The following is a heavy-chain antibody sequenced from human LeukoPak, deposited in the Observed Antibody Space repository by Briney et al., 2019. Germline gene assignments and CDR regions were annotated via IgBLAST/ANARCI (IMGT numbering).Heavy chain of an antibody. Sequence: GGSLRLSCAASGFTFSSYAMHWVRQAPGKGLEWVAVISYDGSIKYYADSVKGRFTISRDNAKNSLYLQMNSLRDEDTAVYYCARVKVGYDYVWGSYRSSYYMDVWGKGTTVTISS. D-gene: IGHD3-16*02. CDR1: GFTFSSYA. CDR2: ISYDGSIK. J-gene: IGHJ6*03. V-gene: IGHV3-30*04. CDR3: ARVKVGYDYVWGSYRSSYYMDV.